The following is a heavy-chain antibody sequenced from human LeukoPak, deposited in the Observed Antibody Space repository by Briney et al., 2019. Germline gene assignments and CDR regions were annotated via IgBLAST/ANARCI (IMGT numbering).Heavy chain of an antibody. CDR3: AKWDLYDSSGYYGGDY. D-gene: IGHD3-22*01. CDR1: GFTFSSYA. CDR2: ISGSGGST. Sequence: PGGSLRLSCAASGFTFSSYAMSWVRQAPGKGLEWVSAISGSGGSTYYADSVKGRFTISRDNSKNTLYLQMNSLRAEDTAVYYCAKWDLYDSSGYYGGDYWGQGTLVTVSS. V-gene: IGHV3-23*01. J-gene: IGHJ4*02.